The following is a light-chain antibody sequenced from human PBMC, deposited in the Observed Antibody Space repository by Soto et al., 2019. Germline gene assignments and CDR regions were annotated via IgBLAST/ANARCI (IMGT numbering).Light chain of an antibody. CDR1: SSNIGAGYD. J-gene: IGLJ2*01. Sequence: QSVLTQPPSVSGAPGQRVTISCTGSSSNIGAGYDVHWYHQLPGTAPKLLIYGNSNRPSGVPDRFSGSKSGTSASLAITGLQAEDEADDYCQSYDSSLSGSWVFGGGTKLTVL. CDR3: QSYDSSLSGSWV. V-gene: IGLV1-40*01. CDR2: GNS.